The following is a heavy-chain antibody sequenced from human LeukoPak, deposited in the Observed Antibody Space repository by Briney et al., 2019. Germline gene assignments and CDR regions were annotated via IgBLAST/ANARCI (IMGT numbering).Heavy chain of an antibody. CDR2: INQDGAEK. V-gene: IGHV3-7*01. D-gene: IGHD5-18*01. Sequence: GGSLRLSCAATGFTFSRYWMSWVRQAPGKGLEWVANINQDGAEKYYVDSVKGRFTISRDNVKNSLYLQMNSLRAEDMAVYYCARDLSGITGYTYGRGIDYWGQGTLVTVSS. CDR1: GFTFSRYW. J-gene: IGHJ4*02. CDR3: ARDLSGITGYTYGRGIDY.